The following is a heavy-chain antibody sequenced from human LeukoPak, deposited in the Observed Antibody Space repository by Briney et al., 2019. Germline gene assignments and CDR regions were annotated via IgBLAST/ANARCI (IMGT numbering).Heavy chain of an antibody. CDR2: TKQDGSEK. V-gene: IGHV3-7*01. CDR3: VSNAW. J-gene: IGHJ4*02. CDR1: GFSLSNNW. Sequence: GGSLRLSCAASGFSLSNNWMSWVRQAPGKGLEWVANTKQDGSEKYYMNSVKGRFTISRDNAKNSLSLHMNSLRVEDTAVYYCVSNAWWGQGTLVIVSS.